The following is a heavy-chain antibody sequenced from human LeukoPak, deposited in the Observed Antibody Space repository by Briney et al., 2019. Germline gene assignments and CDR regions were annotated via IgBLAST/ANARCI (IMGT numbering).Heavy chain of an antibody. CDR3: ARASGTIFGPMDV. CDR1: GFTFSSYS. J-gene: IGHJ6*04. Sequence: GGSLRLSCAASGFTFSSYSMNWVRQAPGKGLEWVSSISSSSSYIYYADSVKGRFTISRDNAKNSLYLQMNSLRAEDTAVYYCARASGTIFGPMDVWGKGTTVTVSS. CDR2: ISSSSSYI. D-gene: IGHD3-3*01. V-gene: IGHV3-21*01.